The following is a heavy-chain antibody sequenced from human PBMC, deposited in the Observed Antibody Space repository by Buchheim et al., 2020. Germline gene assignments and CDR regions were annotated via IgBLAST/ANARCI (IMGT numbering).Heavy chain of an antibody. J-gene: IGHJ6*02. CDR3: ARDGWNYQEGGGMDV. Sequence: QVQLQESGPGLVKPSETLSLTCTVSGGSISSYYWSWIRQPPGKGLEWIGYIYYSGSTNYNPSLKSRVTISVDTSKNQFSLKLSSVTAADTAVYYCARDGWNYQEGGGMDVWGQGTT. CDR2: IYYSGST. V-gene: IGHV4-59*01. CDR1: GGSISSYY. D-gene: IGHD1-7*01.